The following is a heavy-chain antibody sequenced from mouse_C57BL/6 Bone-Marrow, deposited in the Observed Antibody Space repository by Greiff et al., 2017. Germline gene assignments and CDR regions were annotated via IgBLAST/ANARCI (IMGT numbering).Heavy chain of an antibody. Sequence: EVQLQQSGPELVKPGASVKISCKASGYSFTGYYMNWVKQSPEKSLEWIGEINPSTGGTNYNQKFKAKATLTVDKSSSTAYMQLKSLTSEDSAFYYSARAGYYDCWGQGTTLTVSS. CDR3: ARAGYYDC. D-gene: IGHD1-1*01. J-gene: IGHJ2*01. CDR2: INPSTGGT. CDR1: GYSFTGYY. V-gene: IGHV1-42*01.